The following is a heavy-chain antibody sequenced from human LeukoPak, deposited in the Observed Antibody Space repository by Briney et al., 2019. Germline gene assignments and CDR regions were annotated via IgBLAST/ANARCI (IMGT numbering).Heavy chain of an antibody. Sequence: SETLSLTCAVSGYSISSGFYWAWIRQPPGKGLEWLGIIYYSGNTYYNPSLKSRLTISVDTSKNEFSLKLSSVTAADTAVYYCARVVEQWLVRERRTYYYYYMDVWGKGTTVTVSS. CDR2: IYYSGNT. CDR3: ARVVEQWLVRERRTYYYYYMDV. D-gene: IGHD6-19*01. CDR1: GYSISSGFY. V-gene: IGHV4-38-2*01. J-gene: IGHJ6*03.